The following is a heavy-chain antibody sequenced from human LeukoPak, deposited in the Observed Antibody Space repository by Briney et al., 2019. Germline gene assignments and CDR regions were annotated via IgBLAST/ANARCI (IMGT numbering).Heavy chain of an antibody. D-gene: IGHD3-22*01. J-gene: IGHJ4*02. CDR1: GYTFTGYY. V-gene: IGHV1-2*04. CDR2: INPNSGGT. CDR3: ARRRYYDSSGYYLDY. Sequence: ASVNVSCKASGYTFTGYYMHWVRQAPGQGLEWMGWINPNSGGTNYAQKFQGWVTMTRDTSISTAYMELSRLRSDDTAVYYCARRRYYDSSGYYLDYWGQGTLVTVSS.